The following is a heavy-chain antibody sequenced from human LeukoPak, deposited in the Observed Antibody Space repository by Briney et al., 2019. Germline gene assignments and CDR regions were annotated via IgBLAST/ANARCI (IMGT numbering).Heavy chain of an antibody. J-gene: IGHJ5*02. CDR2: IYYSGST. CDR3: ARGETYYYDSSGYNNWFDP. CDR1: GGSISSYC. Sequence: SETLSLTCTVSGGSISSYCWSWIRPPPGKGLEWFGYIYYSGSTNSNPSLKSRVTISVDTSKNEFSLKLSSVTAADTAVYYCARGETYYYDSSGYNNWFDPWGQGTLVTVSS. D-gene: IGHD3-22*01. V-gene: IGHV4-59*01.